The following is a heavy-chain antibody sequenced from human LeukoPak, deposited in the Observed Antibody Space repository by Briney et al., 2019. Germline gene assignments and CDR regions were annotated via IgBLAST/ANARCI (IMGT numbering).Heavy chain of an antibody. D-gene: IGHD3-3*01. J-gene: IGHJ4*02. CDR3: AKEGRPEITIFGVVTRRWVSYFDY. V-gene: IGHV3-21*04. CDR1: AFSLSAYN. CDR2: ISYTGTYI. Sequence: GGSLRLSCTASAFSLSAYNMNWVRQAPGKGLEWVSSISYTGTYIYYADSVKGRFTISRDNSKNTLYLQMNSLRAEDTAVYYCAKEGRPEITIFGVVTRRWVSYFDYWGQGTLVTVS.